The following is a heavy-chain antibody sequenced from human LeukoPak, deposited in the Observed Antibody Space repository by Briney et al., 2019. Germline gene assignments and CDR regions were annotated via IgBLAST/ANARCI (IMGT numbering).Heavy chain of an antibody. Sequence: GGSLRLSCAASGFTVSSNYMSWVRQAPGKGLEWVSVIYSGGSTYYADSVKGRFTISRDNSKNTLYLQMNSLRAEDTAVYYCARDRLSDYGDHGRDYWGQGTLVTVSS. V-gene: IGHV3-66*02. CDR2: IYSGGST. D-gene: IGHD4-17*01. J-gene: IGHJ4*02. CDR3: ARDRLSDYGDHGRDY. CDR1: GFTVSSNY.